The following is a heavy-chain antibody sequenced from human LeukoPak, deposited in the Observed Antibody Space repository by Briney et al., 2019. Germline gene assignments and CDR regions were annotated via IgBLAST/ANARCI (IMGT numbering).Heavy chain of an antibody. J-gene: IGHJ4*02. Sequence: GGTLRLSCAASGFPFSSYGMSWVRQAPGKELEWVSSITGSTRSTYYADSVKGRFTISRDNSKNTLYLQMNSLRAEDTAVYYCARGPSGYHNTGGQGTLVTVSS. CDR2: ITGSTRST. CDR1: GFPFSSYG. V-gene: IGHV3-23*01. CDR3: ARGPSGYHNT. D-gene: IGHD5-12*01.